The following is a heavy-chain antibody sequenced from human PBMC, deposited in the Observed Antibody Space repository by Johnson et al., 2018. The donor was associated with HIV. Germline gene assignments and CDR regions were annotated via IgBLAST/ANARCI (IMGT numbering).Heavy chain of an antibody. Sequence: EQLEESGGGVVQPGRSLRLSCVASGFTFRSYAMSWVRQAPGKGLEWVSAISGSGGSTYYADSVKGRFNISRDNSKNTLYLQMNSLRAEDTAVYYCAKGIAAAGTGAFDIWGQGTMVTVSS. V-gene: IGHV3-23*04. CDR2: ISGSGGST. CDR1: GFTFRSYA. D-gene: IGHD6-13*01. J-gene: IGHJ3*02. CDR3: AKGIAAAGTGAFDI.